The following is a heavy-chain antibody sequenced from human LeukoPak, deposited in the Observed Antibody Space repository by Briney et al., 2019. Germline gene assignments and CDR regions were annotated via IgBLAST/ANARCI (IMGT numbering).Heavy chain of an antibody. V-gene: IGHV3-53*01. D-gene: IGHD4-23*01. Sequence: GGSLRLSCAASGFTVSNNHMNWVRQAPGKGLEWVSVIYSDDNTYYADSVKCRFTISRDNSKNTLYLQMDSLRAEDTAVYYCARYYGGNFRNFDYWGQGTLVTVSS. CDR1: GFTVSNNH. CDR3: ARYYGGNFRNFDY. CDR2: IYSDDNT. J-gene: IGHJ4*02.